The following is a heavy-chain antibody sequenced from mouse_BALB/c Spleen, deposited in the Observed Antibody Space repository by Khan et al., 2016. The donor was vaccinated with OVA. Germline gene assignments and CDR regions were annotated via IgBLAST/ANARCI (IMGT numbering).Heavy chain of an antibody. CDR2: IDPFSGGA. Sequence: IQLVQSGPELMKPGAAVKISCKASGYSFPTYYIHWVLQSHGKSLEWIGYIDPFSGGATYNQKFKGKATLTVDKSSSTAYINLSNLTSEDSAVYYSTRHGYVAWLTYWGQGTLVTVSA. D-gene: IGHD2-2*01. J-gene: IGHJ3*01. V-gene: IGHV1S135*01. CDR3: TRHGYVAWLTY. CDR1: GYSFPTYY.